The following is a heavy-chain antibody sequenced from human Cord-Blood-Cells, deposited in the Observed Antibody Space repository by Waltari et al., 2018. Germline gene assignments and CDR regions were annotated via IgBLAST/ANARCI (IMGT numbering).Heavy chain of an antibody. CDR3: ARGRGFRYFDY. CDR1: GGSFSGYY. Sequence: QVQLQQWGAGLLKPSETLSLTCAVYGGSFSGYYWSWIRQPPGKGLEWIGEINHRESTNNNPSLKGRVTISVDASKNQFSLKLSSVTAADTAVYYCARGRGFRYFDYWGQGTLVTVSS. V-gene: IGHV4-34*01. CDR2: INHREST. D-gene: IGHD3-10*01. J-gene: IGHJ4*02.